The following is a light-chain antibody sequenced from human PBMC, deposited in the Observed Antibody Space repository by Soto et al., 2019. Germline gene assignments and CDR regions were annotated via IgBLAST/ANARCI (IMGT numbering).Light chain of an antibody. V-gene: IGLV2-14*01. J-gene: IGLJ1*01. Sequence: QSVLAPPASVSGFLGQSITISCTGASRDVGGSNYVSWYQQFPGKAPKLMISDVTNRPSGVSNRFSGSKSGNTASLTISGLQAEDEADYYCSSYTSSNSNVFGTGTKVTVL. CDR2: DVT. CDR1: SRDVGGSNY. CDR3: SSYTSSNSNV.